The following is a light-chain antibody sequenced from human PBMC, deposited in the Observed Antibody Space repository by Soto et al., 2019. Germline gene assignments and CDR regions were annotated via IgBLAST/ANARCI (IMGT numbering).Light chain of an antibody. V-gene: IGLV2-14*01. CDR3: SSHTSTNWV. CDR1: SSDVGGYNF. CDR2: EVT. Sequence: QSALTQPASVSGSPGQSITISCTGTSSDVGGYNFVSWYQQHPGKAPKLMIYEVTNRPSGVSNRFSGSKSGNTASLTISGLQAEDEAHYHCSSHTSTNWVFAGGTKLTVL. J-gene: IGLJ3*02.